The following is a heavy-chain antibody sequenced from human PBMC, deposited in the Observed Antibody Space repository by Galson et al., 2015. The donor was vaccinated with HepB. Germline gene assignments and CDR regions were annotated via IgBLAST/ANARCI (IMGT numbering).Heavy chain of an antibody. D-gene: IGHD6-13*01. J-gene: IGHJ4*02. Sequence: SVKVSCKASGGTFSSYAISWVRQAPGQGLEWMGGIIPIFGTANYAQKFQGRVTITAHKSTSTAYMELSSLSSEDTAVYYCARVESGIAAAGTDYWGQGTLVTVSS. CDR1: GGTFSSYA. CDR3: ARVESGIAAAGTDY. V-gene: IGHV1-69*06. CDR2: IIPIFGTA.